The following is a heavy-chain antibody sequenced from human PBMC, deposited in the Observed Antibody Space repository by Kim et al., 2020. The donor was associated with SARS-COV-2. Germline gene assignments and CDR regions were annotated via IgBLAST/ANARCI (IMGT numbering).Heavy chain of an antibody. CDR2: IYYSGST. CDR1: GGSISSSSYY. CDR3: ARHPSITMIVIAWYFDL. V-gene: IGHV4-39*01. D-gene: IGHD3-22*01. J-gene: IGHJ2*01. Sequence: SETLSLTCTVSGGSISSSSYYWGWIRQPPGKGLEWIGSIYYSGSTYYNPSLKSRVTISVNTSKNQFSLKRSSVTAADTAVYYCARHPSITMIVIAWYFDLWGRGTLVTVSS.